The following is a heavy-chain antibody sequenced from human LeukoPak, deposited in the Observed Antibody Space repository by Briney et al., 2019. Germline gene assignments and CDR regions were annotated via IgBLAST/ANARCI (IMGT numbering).Heavy chain of an antibody. CDR3: AKEIELLWFGELFTSAFDY. J-gene: IGHJ4*02. D-gene: IGHD3-10*01. V-gene: IGHV3-23*01. CDR1: GFTFSSYA. Sequence: GGSLRLSCAASGFTFSSYAMSWVRQAPGKGLEWVSAISGSGGSTYYADSVKGRFTISRDNSKNTLYLQMNSLRAEDTAVYYCAKEIELLWFGELFTSAFDYWGQGTLVTVSS. CDR2: ISGSGGST.